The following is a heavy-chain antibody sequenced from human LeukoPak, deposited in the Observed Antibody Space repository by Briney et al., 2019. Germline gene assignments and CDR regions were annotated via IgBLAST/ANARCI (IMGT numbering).Heavy chain of an antibody. Sequence: SETLSLTCTVSGGSISSGSYYWSWIRQPAGKGLEWIGRIYTSGSTNYNPSLKSRVTISVDTSKNQFSLKLSSVTAADTAVYYCARDPRIAAVGDDNWFDPWGQGTLVTVSS. CDR3: ARDPRIAAVGDDNWFDP. V-gene: IGHV4-61*02. CDR1: GGSISSGSYY. J-gene: IGHJ5*02. CDR2: IYTSGST. D-gene: IGHD6-13*01.